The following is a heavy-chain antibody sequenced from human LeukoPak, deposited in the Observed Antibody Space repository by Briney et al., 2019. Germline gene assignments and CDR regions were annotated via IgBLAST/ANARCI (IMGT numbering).Heavy chain of an antibody. J-gene: IGHJ4*02. V-gene: IGHV3-53*01. CDR1: GFTVSSNY. CDR2: IYSGGST. D-gene: IGHD3-22*01. Sequence: PGGSLRLSCAASGFTVSSNYMSWVRQAPGKGLEWVSVIYSGGSTYYADSVKGRFTISRDNSKNTLYLQMNSLRAEDTAVYYCARAIGRYDSSGYYYSHFDYWGQGTLVTVSS. CDR3: ARAIGRYDSSGYYYSHFDY.